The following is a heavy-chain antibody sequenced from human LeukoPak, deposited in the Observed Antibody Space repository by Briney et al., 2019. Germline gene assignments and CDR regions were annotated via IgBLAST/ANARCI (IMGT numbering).Heavy chain of an antibody. CDR2: ISGSGGST. D-gene: IGHD3-22*01. J-gene: IGHJ4*02. CDR1: GFTFSSYG. V-gene: IGHV3-23*01. CDR3: ASKDPYDSSAYLLDY. Sequence: GGSLRLSCAASGFTFSSYGMSWVRQAPGKGLEWVSAISGSGGSTYYADSVKGRFTISRDSSRNTLYLQMNSLRAEDTAVYYCASKDPYDSSAYLLDYWGQGTLVTVSS.